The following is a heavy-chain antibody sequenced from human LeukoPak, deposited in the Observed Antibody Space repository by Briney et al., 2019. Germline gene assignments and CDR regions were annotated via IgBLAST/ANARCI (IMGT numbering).Heavy chain of an antibody. CDR1: GGSFSGYY. J-gene: IGHJ4*02. Sequence: SETLSLTCAVYGGSFSGYYWSWIRQPPGKGLEWIGEINHSGSTNYNPSLKSRVTISVDTSKDQFSLKLSSVTAADTAVYYCARGEWELGYWGQGTLVTVSS. CDR2: INHSGST. V-gene: IGHV4-34*01. D-gene: IGHD1-26*01. CDR3: ARGEWELGY.